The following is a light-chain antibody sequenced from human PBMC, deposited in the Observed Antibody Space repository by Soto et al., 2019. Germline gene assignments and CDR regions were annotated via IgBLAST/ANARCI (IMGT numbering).Light chain of an antibody. J-gene: IGLJ1*01. CDR1: SSDIGGYNY. CDR2: EVS. Sequence: QSALTQPASVSGSPGQSITISCTGTSSDIGGYNYVSWYQQHPGKAPKLMIYEVSKRPSGVPDRFSGSKSGNTASLTVSGLQAEDEADYYCSSYAGSNNRFGTGTKLTVL. CDR3: SSYAGSNNR. V-gene: IGLV2-8*01.